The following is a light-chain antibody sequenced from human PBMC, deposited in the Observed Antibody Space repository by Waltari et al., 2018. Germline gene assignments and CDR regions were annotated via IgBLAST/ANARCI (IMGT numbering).Light chain of an antibody. CDR1: SSDVGSYNY. J-gene: IGLJ2*01. CDR2: DVS. CDR3: TSYAGAYTV. V-gene: IGLV2-11*01. Sequence: QSALPQPRSVSGSPGQSVTISCTGTSSDVGSYNYVAWYQQHPGKAPKLLIYDVSQRHSGVSDRFSGSKSGNTASLTIAGLEADDEADYFCTSYAGAYTVFGGGTKLTVL.